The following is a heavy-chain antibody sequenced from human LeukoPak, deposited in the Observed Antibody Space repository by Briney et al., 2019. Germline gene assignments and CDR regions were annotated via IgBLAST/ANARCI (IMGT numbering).Heavy chain of an antibody. D-gene: IGHD3-3*01. CDR1: GGFISSSSYY. Sequence: SETLSLTCTVSGGFISSSSYYWGWIRQPPGKGLEWIGSIYYSGSTYYNPSLKSRVTISVDTSKNQFSLKLGSVTAADTAVYYCARAPKIFGVAYDYWGQGTLVTVSS. J-gene: IGHJ4*02. CDR3: ARAPKIFGVAYDY. V-gene: IGHV4-39*01. CDR2: IYYSGST.